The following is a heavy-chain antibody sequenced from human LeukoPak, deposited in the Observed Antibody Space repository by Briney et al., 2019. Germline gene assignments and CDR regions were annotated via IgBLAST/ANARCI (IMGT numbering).Heavy chain of an antibody. CDR3: ARIGYCSDASCWGLYYFDC. Sequence: PSETLSLTCIVSGGSISSSGYYWGGIRQPPGKGLEWIGSILYSGDTYFNPSLKSRVTISVDTSKNQFSLKLSSVTAADTAVYYCARIGYCSDASCWGLYYFDCWGQGTLVTVSS. CDR1: GGSISSSGYY. J-gene: IGHJ4*02. V-gene: IGHV4-39*01. D-gene: IGHD2-15*01. CDR2: ILYSGDT.